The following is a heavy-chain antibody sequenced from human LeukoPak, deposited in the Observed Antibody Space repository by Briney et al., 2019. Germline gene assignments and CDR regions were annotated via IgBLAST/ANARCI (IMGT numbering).Heavy chain of an antibody. Sequence: GGSLRLSCAASGFTFSSYAMHWVRQAPGKGLEWVAVISYDGSNKYYADSVKGRFTISRDNSKNTLYLQMNSLRAEDTAVYYCARLFSLGYCSGGSCYSDAFDIWGQGTMVTVSS. V-gene: IGHV3-30-3*01. CDR1: GFTFSSYA. J-gene: IGHJ3*02. CDR2: ISYDGSNK. D-gene: IGHD2-15*01. CDR3: ARLFSLGYCSGGSCYSDAFDI.